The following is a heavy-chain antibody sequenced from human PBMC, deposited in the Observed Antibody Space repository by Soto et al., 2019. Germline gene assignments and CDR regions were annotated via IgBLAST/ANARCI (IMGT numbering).Heavy chain of an antibody. CDR2: ISAYSGNT. CDR3: ARDLGYYYDSSGYLNWFDP. CDR1: GYTFTSYG. V-gene: IGHV1-18*01. J-gene: IGHJ5*02. Sequence: ASVKVSCKASGYTFTSYGISWVRQAPGQGLEWMGWISAYSGNTNYAQKLQGRVTMTTDTSTSTAYMELRSLRSDDTAVYYCARDLGYYYDSSGYLNWFDPWGQGTLVTVS. D-gene: IGHD3-22*01.